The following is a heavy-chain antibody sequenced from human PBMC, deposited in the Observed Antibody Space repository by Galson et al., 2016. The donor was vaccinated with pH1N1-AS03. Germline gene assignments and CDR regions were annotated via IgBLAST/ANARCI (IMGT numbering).Heavy chain of an antibody. D-gene: IGHD3-22*01. CDR1: GYIFTSHY. Sequence: SVKVSCKASGYIFTSHYTHWVRQAPGQGLEWVGIVNPSAGTAMYAQKFQGRVTMSRDTSTSTVYVEVTSLRSEDTAMYFCARMATEGIIIVVAPFDYWGQGTLVTVSS. V-gene: IGHV1-46*01. CDR3: ARMATEGIIIVVAPFDY. J-gene: IGHJ4*02. CDR2: VNPSAGTA.